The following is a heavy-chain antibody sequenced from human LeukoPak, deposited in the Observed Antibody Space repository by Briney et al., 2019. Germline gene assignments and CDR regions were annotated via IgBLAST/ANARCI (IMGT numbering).Heavy chain of an antibody. CDR3: AKDGERGSYSYFDY. CDR2: ISGSTGST. D-gene: IGHD1-26*01. V-gene: IGHV3-23*01. J-gene: IGHJ4*02. Sequence: GRFLRLSCAASGFTFSSYAMSWVRQAPGKGLEWVSAISGSTGSTYYADSVKGRFTISRDNSKNTLYLQMKSLRAEDTAVYYCAKDGERGSYSYFDYWGQGTLVTVSS. CDR1: GFTFSSYA.